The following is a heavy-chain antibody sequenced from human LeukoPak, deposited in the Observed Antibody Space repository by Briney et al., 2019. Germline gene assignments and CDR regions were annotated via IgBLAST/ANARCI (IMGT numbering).Heavy chain of an antibody. J-gene: IGHJ3*02. Sequence: SETLSLTCTVSGGSISSYYWSWIRQPPGKGLEWIGYIYYSGSTNYNPSLKSRVTISVDTSKNQFSLKLNSVTAADTAVYYCARGILTGPIYAFDIWGQGTMVTVSS. CDR1: GGSISSYY. CDR2: IYYSGST. CDR3: ARGILTGPIYAFDI. V-gene: IGHV4-59*01. D-gene: IGHD3-9*01.